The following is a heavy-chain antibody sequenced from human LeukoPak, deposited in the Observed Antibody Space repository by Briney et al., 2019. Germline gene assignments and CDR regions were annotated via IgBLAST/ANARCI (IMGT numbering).Heavy chain of an antibody. V-gene: IGHV3-23*01. Sequence: PGGSLRLSCAASGFTFSTYAMSWVRQAAGKGLEWVSRISSSGDNIHYADSVKGRFTISRDNSKNTLYLQMNSLRAEDTAVYYCANWDESYMNGWYDFWGQGTLVTVSS. D-gene: IGHD2-8*01. CDR1: GFTFSTYA. J-gene: IGHJ5*01. CDR3: ANWDESYMNGWYDF. CDR2: ISSSGDNI.